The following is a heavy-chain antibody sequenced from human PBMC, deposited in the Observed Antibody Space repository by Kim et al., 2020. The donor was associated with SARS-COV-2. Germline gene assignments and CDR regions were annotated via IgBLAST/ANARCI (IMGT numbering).Heavy chain of an antibody. J-gene: IGHJ6*02. CDR1: GGSVSSGSYY. CDR2: IYYSGST. Sequence: SETLSLTCTVSGGSVSSGSYYWSWIRQPPGKGLEWIGYIYYSGSTNYNPSLKSRVTISVDTSKNQFSLKLSSVTAADTAVYYCARSYYDFWSGSPGVYGMDVWGQGTTVTVSS. V-gene: IGHV4-61*01. D-gene: IGHD3-3*01. CDR3: ARSYYDFWSGSPGVYGMDV.